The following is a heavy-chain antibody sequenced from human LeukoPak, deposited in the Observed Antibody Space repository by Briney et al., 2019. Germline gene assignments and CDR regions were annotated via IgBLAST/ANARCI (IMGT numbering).Heavy chain of an antibody. D-gene: IGHD5-24*01. CDR1: GFTFSSYW. J-gene: IGHJ4*02. V-gene: IGHV3-48*01. CDR3: ARARKNGKRWLQFVGGYYFDY. CDR2: ITSSSSTI. Sequence: GGSLRLSCAASGFTFSSYWMSWVRQAPGKGLEWVSYITSSSSTIYYADSVKGRFTISRDNAKNSLYLQMNSLRAEDTAVYYCARARKNGKRWLQFVGGYYFDYWGQGTLVTVSS.